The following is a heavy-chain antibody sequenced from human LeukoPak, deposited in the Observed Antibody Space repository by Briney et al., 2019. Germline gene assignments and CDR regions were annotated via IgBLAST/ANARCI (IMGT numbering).Heavy chain of an antibody. D-gene: IGHD3-22*01. Sequence: PGGSLRLSCAASGFTFDDYAMHWVRQAPGKGLEWVSGISWNSGSIGYADSVKGRFTISRDNAKNSLYLQMNSLRAEDMASYYCAKDFGYDSSPGAFDIWGQGTMVTVSS. V-gene: IGHV3-9*03. CDR2: ISWNSGSI. CDR1: GFTFDDYA. J-gene: IGHJ3*02. CDR3: AKDFGYDSSPGAFDI.